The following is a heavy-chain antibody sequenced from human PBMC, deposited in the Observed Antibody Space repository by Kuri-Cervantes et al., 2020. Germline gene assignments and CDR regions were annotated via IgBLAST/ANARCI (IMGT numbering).Heavy chain of an antibody. J-gene: IGHJ4*02. V-gene: IGHV3-7*03. D-gene: IGHD4-11*01. Sequence: GESLKISCAASGFTFSSYWMSWVRQAPGKGLEWVANIKQDGSEKYYVDSVKGRFTISRDNSKNTLYLQMNSPRAEDTAVYYCAKDPSSPYGNYDYFDYWGQGTLVTVSS. CDR2: IKQDGSEK. CDR3: AKDPSSPYGNYDYFDY. CDR1: GFTFSSYW.